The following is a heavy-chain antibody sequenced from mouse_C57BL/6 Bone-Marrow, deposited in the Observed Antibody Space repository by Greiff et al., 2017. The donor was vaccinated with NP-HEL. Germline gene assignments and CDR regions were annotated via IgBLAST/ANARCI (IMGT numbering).Heavy chain of an antibody. CDR1: GYTFTSYW. J-gene: IGHJ3*01. Sequence: VQLQQSGTVLARPGASVKMSCKTSGYTFTSYWMHWVKQRPGQGLEWIGAIYPGNSDTSYNQKLKGKATLTAVTSASTAYMELSSLTSEDSAVYYCTSYYGSSSWFAYWGQGTLVTVSA. D-gene: IGHD1-1*01. V-gene: IGHV1-5*01. CDR3: TSYYGSSSWFAY. CDR2: IYPGNSDT.